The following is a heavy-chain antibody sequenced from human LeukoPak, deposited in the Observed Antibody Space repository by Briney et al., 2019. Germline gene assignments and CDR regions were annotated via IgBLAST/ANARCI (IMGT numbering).Heavy chain of an antibody. CDR2: IYYRGST. V-gene: IGHV4-59*01. CDR3: ARGVGNYYDSSGYPTANFDY. Sequence: SETLSLTCTVSGGSISSYYWNWIRQPPGKGLEWIGYIYYRGSTNYNPSLKSRVTISVDTSKNQFSLRLSSVTAADTAVYYCARGVGNYYDSSGYPTANFDYWGQGTLVTVSS. CDR1: GGSISSYY. J-gene: IGHJ4*02. D-gene: IGHD3-22*01.